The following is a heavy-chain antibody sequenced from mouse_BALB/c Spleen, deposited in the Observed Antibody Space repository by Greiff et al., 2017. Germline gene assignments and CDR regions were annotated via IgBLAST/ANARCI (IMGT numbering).Heavy chain of an antibody. D-gene: IGHD1-2*01. V-gene: IGHV2-9*02. CDR2: IWAGGST. CDR3: ARVDYGPFAY. J-gene: IGHJ3*01. Sequence: QVQLKESGPGLVAPSQSLSITCTVSGFSLTSYGVHWVRQPPGKGLEWLGVIWAGGSTNYNSALMSRLSISKDNSKSQVFLKMNSLQTDDTAMYYCARVDYGPFAYWGQGTLVTVSA. CDR1: GFSLTSYG.